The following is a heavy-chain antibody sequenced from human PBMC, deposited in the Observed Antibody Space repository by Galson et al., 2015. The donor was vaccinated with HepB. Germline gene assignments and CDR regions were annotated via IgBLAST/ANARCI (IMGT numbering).Heavy chain of an antibody. D-gene: IGHD3-22*01. V-gene: IGHV1-18*01. CDR3: ARDGPQDYYDTSGYYYFDY. Sequence: SVKVSCKASGYTFTSYGISWVRQAPGQGLEWMGWISAYSSNTNNAQKFQGRVTMTTDTATSTAYMELRSLRSDDTAMYYCARDGPQDYYDTSGYYYFDYWGQGTPVTVSS. J-gene: IGHJ4*02. CDR2: ISAYSSNT. CDR1: GYTFTSYG.